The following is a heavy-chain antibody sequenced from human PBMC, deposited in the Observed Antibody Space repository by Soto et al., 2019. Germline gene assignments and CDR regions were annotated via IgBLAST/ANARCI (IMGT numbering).Heavy chain of an antibody. V-gene: IGHV4-39*01. Sequence: QLQLQESGPGLVKPSETLSLTCTVSGGSISSRNYYWGWIRQPPGKGLEWIGNIYYSGSTYYNPSLQSRGTISVDTSKNQFSLKRSSVTAADTAVYYCATSEFHWGQGTLVTVSS. CDR1: GGSISSRNYY. J-gene: IGHJ4*02. CDR2: IYYSGST. D-gene: IGHD2-21*01. CDR3: ATSEFH.